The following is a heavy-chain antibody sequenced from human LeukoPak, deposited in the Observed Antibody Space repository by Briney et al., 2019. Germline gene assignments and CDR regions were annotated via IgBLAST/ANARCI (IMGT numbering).Heavy chain of an antibody. CDR1: GFTFSSYW. Sequence: GGSLRLSCAASGFTFSSYWMSWVRQAPGKGLEWVANIKQDGSEKYYVDSVKGRFTISRDNSKNTLYLQMNSLRAEDTAVYYCAKDRVVGTTRDFDYWGQGTLVTVSS. CDR3: AKDRVVGTTRDFDY. CDR2: IKQDGSEK. J-gene: IGHJ4*02. D-gene: IGHD1-26*01. V-gene: IGHV3-7*03.